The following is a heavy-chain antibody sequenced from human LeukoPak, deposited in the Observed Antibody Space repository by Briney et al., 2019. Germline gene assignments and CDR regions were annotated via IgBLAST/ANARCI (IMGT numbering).Heavy chain of an antibody. CDR1: GFTFSSYE. Sequence: AGGSLRLSCAASGFTFSSYEMNWVRQAPGKGLEWITIIWSDGNRKYYADSVKGRFTISRDNSNDMLYLQMSSLRAEDTAVYYCVRGIYGSVTYYFDFWGQGALVTVSS. CDR3: VRGIYGSVTYYFDF. CDR2: IWSDGNRK. D-gene: IGHD4-11*01. V-gene: IGHV3-33*08. J-gene: IGHJ4*02.